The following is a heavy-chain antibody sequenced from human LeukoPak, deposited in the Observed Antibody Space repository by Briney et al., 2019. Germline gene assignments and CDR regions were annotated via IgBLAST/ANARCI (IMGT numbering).Heavy chain of an antibody. CDR3: ATSKGGGGFDP. V-gene: IGHV3-9*03. CDR2: ISRNSVTI. CDR1: GFTFHDYA. D-gene: IGHD3-16*01. J-gene: IGHJ5*02. Sequence: GGSLRLSCAASGFTFHDYAMHWVRKAPGKGLEWVSGISRNSVTIDYANSVKGRFTIFRDNAKNSLYLQMNSLEPEDMGMYYCATSKGGGGFDPWGQGTLVTVSS.